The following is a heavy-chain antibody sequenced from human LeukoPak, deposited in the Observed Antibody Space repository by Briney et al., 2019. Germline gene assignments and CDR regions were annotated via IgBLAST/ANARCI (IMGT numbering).Heavy chain of an antibody. CDR3: AEYIRRSGTYNFDF. J-gene: IGHJ4*02. V-gene: IGHV4-4*07. Sequence: PSETLSLTCTVSGGSISSYYWSWIRQPAGKGLEWIGRIYTSGSTNYNPSLKSRVTMSVDTSKNQFSLKLSSVTAADTAVYYCAEYIRRSGTYNFDFWGQGTLVTVSS. CDR1: GGSISSYY. CDR2: IYTSGST. D-gene: IGHD5-24*01.